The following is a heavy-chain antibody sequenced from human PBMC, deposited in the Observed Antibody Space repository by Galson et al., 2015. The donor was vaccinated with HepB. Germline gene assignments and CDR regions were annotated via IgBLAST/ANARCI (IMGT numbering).Heavy chain of an antibody. Sequence: SVKVSCKASGFSFSSSTLQWVRQAPGRRLEWIGWIAVGSGSTNYAQKFQERVTISRDMSTNTAYMELSSLRSEGAAIYYCAAAHVRWWWFDPWGQGTLVTVSS. CDR2: IAVGSGST. V-gene: IGHV1-58*01. J-gene: IGHJ5*02. CDR3: AAAHVRWWWFDP. CDR1: GFSFSSST. D-gene: IGHD2-15*01.